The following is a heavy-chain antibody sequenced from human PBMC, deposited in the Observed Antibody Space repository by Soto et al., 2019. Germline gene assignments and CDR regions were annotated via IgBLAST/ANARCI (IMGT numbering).Heavy chain of an antibody. CDR2: IGGSDSTT. D-gene: IGHD2-2*02. Sequence: EVQLLESGGDLVQPGGSLTLSCAASGCTFNNLVISWVRQAPGEGLEWVSGIGGSDSTTYYAESVKGRFTISRDNSKNTVYLQMNSLRVEDTAVDWTGNTCTCMDVWGPGTTVTVSS. J-gene: IGHJ6*02. V-gene: IGHV3-23*01. CDR1: GCTFNNLV. CDR3: GNTCTCMDV.